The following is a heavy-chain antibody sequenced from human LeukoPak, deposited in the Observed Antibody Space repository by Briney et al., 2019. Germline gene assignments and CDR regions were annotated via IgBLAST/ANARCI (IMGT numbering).Heavy chain of an antibody. V-gene: IGHV4-34*01. CDR2: INHSGST. Sequence: SETLSLTCAVYGGSFSGYYWSWIRRPPGKGLEWIGEINHSGSTNYNPSLKSRVTISVDTSKNQFSLKLSSVTAADTAVYYCARGDPFIWYYDILTGYRKYNWFDPWGQGTLVTVSS. D-gene: IGHD3-9*01. J-gene: IGHJ5*02. CDR1: GGSFSGYY. CDR3: ARGDPFIWYYDILTGYRKYNWFDP.